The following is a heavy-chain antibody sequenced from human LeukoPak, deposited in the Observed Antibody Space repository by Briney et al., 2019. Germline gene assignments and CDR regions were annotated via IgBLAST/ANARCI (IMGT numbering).Heavy chain of an antibody. Sequence: SQTLSLTCNVSGVSISDGRYYWAWIRQVPGKGLEWIGYKYYSGSAKYSPSLKSRLTISIDTPENQFSLHLSSVTAADTATYYCATPYCSGISCLDVFNVWGQGRRVTLSS. D-gene: IGHD2-2*01. CDR1: GVSISDGRYY. V-gene: IGHV4-31*02. J-gene: IGHJ3*01. CDR2: KYYSGSA. CDR3: ATPYCSGISCLDVFNV.